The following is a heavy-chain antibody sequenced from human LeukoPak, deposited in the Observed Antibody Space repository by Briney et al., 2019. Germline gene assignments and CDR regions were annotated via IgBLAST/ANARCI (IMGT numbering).Heavy chain of an antibody. Sequence: GGSLRLSCAASGFTFSSYAINWVRQAPGKGLEWVSSISSSSSYIYYADSVRGRFTISRDNAKNSLYLQMNSLRAEDTAVYYYAREWFRELFPGEYWGQGTLVTVSP. D-gene: IGHD3-10*01. CDR3: AREWFRELFPGEY. CDR1: GFTFSSYA. V-gene: IGHV3-21*01. J-gene: IGHJ4*02. CDR2: ISSSSSYI.